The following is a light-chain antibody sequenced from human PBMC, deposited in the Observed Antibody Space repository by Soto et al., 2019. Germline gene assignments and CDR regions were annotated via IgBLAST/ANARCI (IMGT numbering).Light chain of an antibody. CDR2: GVT. CDR3: SSYTSSSTYV. CDR1: SSDVGSYNF. J-gene: IGLJ1*01. V-gene: IGLV2-14*01. Sequence: QSTLTQPASVSGSPGQSITISCTGTSSDVGSYNFVSWHQQHPGQAPKLMIYGVTYRASGIPDRFSASKSGNTASLTISGLQAGDEADYFRSSYTSSSTYVFGTGTKLTVL.